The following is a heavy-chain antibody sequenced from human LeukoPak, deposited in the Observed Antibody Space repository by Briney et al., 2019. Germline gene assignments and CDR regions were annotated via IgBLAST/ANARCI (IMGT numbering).Heavy chain of an antibody. CDR2: ISSSGSTV. CDR3: ARAYRSSYYYGSPIDY. CDR1: GFTFSDYY. V-gene: IGHV3-11*04. J-gene: IGHJ4*02. Sequence: GGSLRLSCAASGFTFSDYYMSWIRQAPGKGLEWVSYISSSGSTVYYADSVKGRFTISRDNAKNSLYLQMNSLRAEDTAVYYCARAYRSSYYYGSPIDYWGQGTLVTVSS. D-gene: IGHD3-10*01.